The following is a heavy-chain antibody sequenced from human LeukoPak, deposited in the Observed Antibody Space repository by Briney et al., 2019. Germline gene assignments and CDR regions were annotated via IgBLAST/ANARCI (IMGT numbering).Heavy chain of an antibody. Sequence: ASVKVSCKASGYTFTSYGISWVRQAPGQGLEWMGWMNTKTGNPTYAQGFTGRFVFSLDTSVNTVYLQISSLTAQDTAIYYCARDTDWFDSWGQGTLVTVSS. CDR2: MNTKTGNP. J-gene: IGHJ5*01. V-gene: IGHV7-4-1*02. CDR3: ARDTDWFDS. CDR1: GYTFTSYG.